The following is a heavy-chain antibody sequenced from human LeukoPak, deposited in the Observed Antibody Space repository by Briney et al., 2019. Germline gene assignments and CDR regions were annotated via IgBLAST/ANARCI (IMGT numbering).Heavy chain of an antibody. CDR1: GYSISSGYY. CDR3: AKSSGYYYLPDY. CDR2: IYYSGST. Sequence: SETLSLTCTVSGYSISSGYYWGWIRQPPGKGLEWIGSIYYSGSTYYNPSLKSRVTISVDTSKNQFSLKLSSVTAADTAVYYCAKSSGYYYLPDYWGQGTLVTVSS. D-gene: IGHD3-22*01. J-gene: IGHJ4*02. V-gene: IGHV4-38-2*02.